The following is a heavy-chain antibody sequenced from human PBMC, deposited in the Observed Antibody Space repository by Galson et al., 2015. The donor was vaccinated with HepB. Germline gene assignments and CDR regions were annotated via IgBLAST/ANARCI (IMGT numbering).Heavy chain of an antibody. V-gene: IGHV4-39*07. CDR1: GGSISSSSYY. CDR3: ARDVLNPMYYDFWSGYYNWFDP. J-gene: IGHJ5*02. Sequence: SETLSLTCTVSGGSISSSSYYWGWIRQPPGKGLEWIGSIYYSGSTYYNPSLKSRVTISVDTSKNQFSLKLSSVTAADTAVYYCARDVLNPMYYDFWSGYYNWFDPWAREPWSPSPQ. D-gene: IGHD3-3*01. CDR2: IYYSGST.